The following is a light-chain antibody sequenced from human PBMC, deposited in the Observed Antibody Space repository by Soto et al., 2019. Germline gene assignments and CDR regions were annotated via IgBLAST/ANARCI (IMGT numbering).Light chain of an antibody. CDR2: EVS. CDR3: TSYTGISTYL. J-gene: IGLJ1*01. Sequence: QSALTQPASVSGSPGQSITISCTGTSSDVGDYNYVSWYQQYPGKAPKLMIYEVSNRPSGISNRFSGSKSGNTASLTISGLQAEDEADYYCTSYTGISTYLFVTGTKLTVL. V-gene: IGLV2-14*01. CDR1: SSDVGDYNY.